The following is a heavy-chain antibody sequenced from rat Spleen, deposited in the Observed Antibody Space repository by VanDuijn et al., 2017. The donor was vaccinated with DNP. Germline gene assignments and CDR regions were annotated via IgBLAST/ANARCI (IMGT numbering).Heavy chain of an antibody. D-gene: IGHD3-1*01. CDR3: ARGSTSIYWYFDF. Sequence: EVQLQESGPGLVKPSQSLSLSCSVTGYSITSYYWGWIRKFPGNKMEWIGHIRYSGSTGYNPSLKSRISITRDTSKNQYFLQLHSVTTEDTATYYCARGSTSIYWYFDFWGPGTMVTVSS. J-gene: IGHJ1*01. CDR1: GYSITSYY. CDR2: IRYSGST. V-gene: IGHV3-1*01.